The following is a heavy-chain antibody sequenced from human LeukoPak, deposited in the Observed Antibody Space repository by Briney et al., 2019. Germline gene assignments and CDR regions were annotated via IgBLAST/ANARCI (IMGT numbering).Heavy chain of an antibody. V-gene: IGHV4-59*12. CDR2: IYYSGST. CDR1: GGSISSSY. D-gene: IGHD3-22*01. Sequence: SETLSLTCAVSGGSISSSYWSWIRQPPGKGLEWIGYIYYSGSTNYNPSLKSRVTISVDTSKNQFSLKLSSVTAADTAVYYCARDRNGGYYDSSGYPAADWFDPWGQGTLVTVSS. J-gene: IGHJ5*02. CDR3: ARDRNGGYYDSSGYPAADWFDP.